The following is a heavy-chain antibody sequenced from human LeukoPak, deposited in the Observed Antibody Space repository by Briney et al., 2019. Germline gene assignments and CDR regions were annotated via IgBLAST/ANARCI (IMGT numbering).Heavy chain of an antibody. D-gene: IGHD1-26*01. CDR3: ARLASGSYGPLTPFDY. J-gene: IGHJ4*02. V-gene: IGHV4-61*05. CDR1: APSISTTRYY. Sequence: PSPTLSPTRTVSAPSISTTRYYSSWIRQPPGKGLELFGEIYYSGSTNYNPSLKSRVTISVDTSKNQFSLRLSSVTAADTAVYYSARLASGSYGPLTPFDYWGQGTLVTVSS. CDR2: IYYSGST.